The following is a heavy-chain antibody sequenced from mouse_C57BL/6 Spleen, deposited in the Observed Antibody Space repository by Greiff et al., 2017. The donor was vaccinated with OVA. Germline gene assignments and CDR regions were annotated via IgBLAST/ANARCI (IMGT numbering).Heavy chain of an antibody. V-gene: IGHV1-15*01. Sequence: QVQLQQSGAELVRPGASVTLSCKASGYTFTDYEMHWVKQTPVHGLEWIGAIDPETGGTAYNQKFKGKAILTADKSSSTAYMELRSLTSEDSAVYYCTREGTGKAFDYWGQGTTLTVSS. CDR3: TREGTGKAFDY. CDR1: GYTFTDYE. J-gene: IGHJ2*01. CDR2: IDPETGGT. D-gene: IGHD4-1*01.